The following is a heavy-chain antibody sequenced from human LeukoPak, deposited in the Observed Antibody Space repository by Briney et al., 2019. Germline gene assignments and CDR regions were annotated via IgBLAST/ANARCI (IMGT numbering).Heavy chain of an antibody. V-gene: IGHV3-7*01. CDR1: GFTFNTYW. Sequence: GGSLRLSCAASGFTFNTYWMSWVRQAPGKGLEWVANIKEDGTEKYYVDSVKGRFTISRDNAERSMHLQMNSLRAKDTAVYYCIRGGFSLDYWGQGTLVTVSS. J-gene: IGHJ4*02. CDR3: IRGGFSLDY. D-gene: IGHD3-16*01. CDR2: IKEDGTEK.